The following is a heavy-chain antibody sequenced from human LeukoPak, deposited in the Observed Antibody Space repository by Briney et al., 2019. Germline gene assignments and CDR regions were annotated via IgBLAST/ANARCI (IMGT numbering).Heavy chain of an antibody. D-gene: IGHD3-10*01. CDR1: GGSISSYY. CDR2: INHSGST. CDR3: ARLRPYYYGSGSLIDY. V-gene: IGHV4-34*01. Sequence: SETLSLTCTVSGGSISSYYWSWIRQPPGKGLEWIGEINHSGSTNYNPSLKSRVTISVDTSKNQFSLKLSSVSAADTAVYYCARLRPYYYGSGSLIDYWGQGTLVTVSS. J-gene: IGHJ4*02.